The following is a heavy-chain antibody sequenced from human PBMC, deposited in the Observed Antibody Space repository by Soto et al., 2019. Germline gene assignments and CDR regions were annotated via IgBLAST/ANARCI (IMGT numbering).Heavy chain of an antibody. CDR3: AHSSLRSIFGVVSCVGCWVSFDY. V-gene: IGHV2-5*02. D-gene: IGHD3-3*01. J-gene: IGHJ4*02. CDR1: GFSLSTSGVG. CDR2: IYWDDDK. Sequence: SGPTLVKPTQTLTLTCTFSGFSLSTSGVGVGWIRQPPGKALEWLALIYWDDDKRYSPSLKSRLTITKDTSKNQVVLKMTNMDPVDTATYYCAHSSLRSIFGVVSCVGCWVSFDYWGQGTLVTVSS.